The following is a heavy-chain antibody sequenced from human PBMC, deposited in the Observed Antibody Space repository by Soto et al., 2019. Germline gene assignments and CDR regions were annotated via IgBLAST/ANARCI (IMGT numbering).Heavy chain of an antibody. V-gene: IGHV1-18*01. CDR1: GYTFTSYG. D-gene: IGHD1-20*01. Sequence: ASVKVSCKASGYTFTSYGISWVRQAPGQGLEWMGWISAYNGNTNYAQKLQGRVTMTTDTSTSTAYMELRSLRSDDTAVYYCARDRRALGIPGTKVFDYWGQGTLVTVSS. CDR3: ARDRRALGIPGTKVFDY. J-gene: IGHJ4*02. CDR2: ISAYNGNT.